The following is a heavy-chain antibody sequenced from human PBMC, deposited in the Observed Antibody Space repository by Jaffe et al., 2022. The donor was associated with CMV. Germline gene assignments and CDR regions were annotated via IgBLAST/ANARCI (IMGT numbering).Heavy chain of an antibody. Sequence: EVQLLESGGGLAQPGGSLRLSCTASGFPFSIYAMSWVRQAPGKGLEWVSSIGGTANVAYTIYADSVKGRFTVSRDNFENKLYLQMDSLRVDDTAIYYCARRDGVAASGTRTLRHWGQGTLVTVSS. J-gene: IGHJ1*01. V-gene: IGHV3-23*01. D-gene: IGHD6-13*01. CDR1: GFPFSIYA. CDR3: ARRDGVAASGTRTLRH. CDR2: IGGTANVAYT.